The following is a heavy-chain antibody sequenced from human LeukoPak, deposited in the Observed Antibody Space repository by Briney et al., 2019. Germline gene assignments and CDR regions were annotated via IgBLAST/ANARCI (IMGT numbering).Heavy chain of an antibody. D-gene: IGHD5-24*01. Sequence: PSETLSLTCAVYGGSFSGYYWSWIRQPPGKGLEWTGEINHSGSTNYNPSLKSRVTISVDTSKNQFSLKLSSVTAADTAVYYCAGGSTSGRDGYNFDYWGQGTLVTVSS. CDR3: AGGSTSGRDGYNFDY. J-gene: IGHJ4*02. V-gene: IGHV4-34*01. CDR1: GGSFSGYY. CDR2: INHSGST.